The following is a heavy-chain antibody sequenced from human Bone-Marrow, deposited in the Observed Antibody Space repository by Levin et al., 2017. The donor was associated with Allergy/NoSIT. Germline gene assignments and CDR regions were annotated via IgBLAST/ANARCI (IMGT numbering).Heavy chain of an antibody. CDR2: ITGNNFFI. J-gene: IGHJ4*02. Sequence: LSLTCAASGFSFQMYTVYWVRQAPGKGLEWVSSITGNNFFIDYADSVKGRFTISRDNAKNSLFLQMNSLTDEDTAVFYCARGAGQSALWGGYYTGPDYFDYWGQGTLVTVSS. CDR3: ARGAGQSALWGGYYTGPDYFDY. V-gene: IGHV3-21*06. CDR1: GFSFQMYT. D-gene: IGHD3-3*01.